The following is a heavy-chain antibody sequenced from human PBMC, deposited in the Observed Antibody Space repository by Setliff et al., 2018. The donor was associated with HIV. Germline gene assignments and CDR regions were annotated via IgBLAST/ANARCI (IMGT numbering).Heavy chain of an antibody. J-gene: IGHJ4*02. V-gene: IGHV1-69*13. CDR3: ALKGAYDILTGFPN. Sequence: GASVKVSCKAAGGTFSSYAISWVRQAPGQGLEWMGGIIPIFGTANYAQKFQGRVTITADESTSTAYMELSSLRSEDTAVYYCALKGAYDILTGFPNWGQGTLVT. CDR2: IIPIFGTA. CDR1: GGTFSSYA. D-gene: IGHD3-9*01.